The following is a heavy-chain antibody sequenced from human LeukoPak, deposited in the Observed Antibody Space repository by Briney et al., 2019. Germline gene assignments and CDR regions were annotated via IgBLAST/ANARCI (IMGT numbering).Heavy chain of an antibody. CDR2: VWYDGTRK. CDR3: ASPGGGLRLGY. Sequence: GGSLRLSCAASGFTFTGYGFHWVRQAPGKGLEWVAVVWYDGTRKYYADSVKGRFTVSRDNSENTVYLQISGLRAEDTAVYYCASPGGGLRLGYWGQGTLVTVSS. V-gene: IGHV3-33*01. D-gene: IGHD5-12*01. CDR1: GFTFTGYG. J-gene: IGHJ4*02.